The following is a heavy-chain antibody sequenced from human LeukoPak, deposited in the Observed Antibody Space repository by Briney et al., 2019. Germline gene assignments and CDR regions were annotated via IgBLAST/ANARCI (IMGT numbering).Heavy chain of an antibody. V-gene: IGHV4-38-2*02. D-gene: IGHD3-10*01. Sequence: SETLSLTCTVSGYSISSGYYWGWIRQPPGKGLEWIGSIYHSGSTYYNPSLKSRVTISVDTSKNQFSLKLSSVTAADTAVYYCARRAYYGSGRFDYWGQGTLVTVSS. J-gene: IGHJ4*02. CDR3: ARRAYYGSGRFDY. CDR1: GYSISSGYY. CDR2: IYHSGST.